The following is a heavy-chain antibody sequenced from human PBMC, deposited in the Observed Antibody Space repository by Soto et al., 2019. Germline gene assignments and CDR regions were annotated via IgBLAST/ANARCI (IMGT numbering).Heavy chain of an antibody. J-gene: IGHJ4*02. D-gene: IGHD3-3*01. CDR2: INPSGGST. CDR1: GYTFTGYY. V-gene: IGHV1-46*01. Sequence: ASVKVSCKASGYTFTGYYMHWVRQAPGQGLEWMGIINPSGGSTSYAQKFQGRVTMTRDTSTSTVYMELSSLRSDDTAVYYCARDLNYDFWSGYGPTEENFDYWGQGTLVTVSS. CDR3: ARDLNYDFWSGYGPTEENFDY.